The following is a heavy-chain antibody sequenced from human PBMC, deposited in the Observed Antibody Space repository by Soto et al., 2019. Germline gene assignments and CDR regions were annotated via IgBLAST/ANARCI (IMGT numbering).Heavy chain of an antibody. Sequence: GXSVKVSCKASGYPFTSYGISWVRQAPGQGLEWVAWISAYNGNRDTAQKFQGRVTMTLDTSTDTAHMELGDLTSADTGVYYCARGRIVASIHDAFEIWGQGTKVTVSS. J-gene: IGHJ3*02. CDR3: ARGRIVASIHDAFEI. CDR1: GYPFTSYG. CDR2: ISAYNGNR. D-gene: IGHD5-12*01. V-gene: IGHV1-18*01.